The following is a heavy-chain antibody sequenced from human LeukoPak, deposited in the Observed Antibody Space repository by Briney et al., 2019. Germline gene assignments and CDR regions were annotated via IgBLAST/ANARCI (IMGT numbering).Heavy chain of an antibody. J-gene: IGHJ4*02. CDR3: ARGIAAAGRDFDY. D-gene: IGHD6-13*01. CDR2: IYYSGST. CDR1: GGSISSSSHY. V-gene: IGHV4-39*01. Sequence: PSETLSLTCTVSGGSISSSSHYWGWIRQPPGKGLEWIGSIYYSGSTYYNPSLKSRVTISVDTSKNQFSLKLSSVTAADTAVYYCARGIAAAGRDFDYWGQGTLVTVSS.